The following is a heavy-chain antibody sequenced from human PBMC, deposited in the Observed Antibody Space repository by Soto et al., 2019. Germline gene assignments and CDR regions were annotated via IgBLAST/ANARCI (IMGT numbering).Heavy chain of an antibody. J-gene: IGHJ5*02. Sequence: QVQLVESGGGVVQPGRSLTLSCAASGFTFSSYGMHWVRQAPGKGLEWVAVISYDGSNKYYADSVKGRFTISRDNSKNTLYLQMNSLRAEDTAVYYCAKRLRRYDILTGLGTWGQGTLVTVSS. D-gene: IGHD3-9*01. CDR2: ISYDGSNK. CDR3: AKRLRRYDILTGLGT. CDR1: GFTFSSYG. V-gene: IGHV3-30*18.